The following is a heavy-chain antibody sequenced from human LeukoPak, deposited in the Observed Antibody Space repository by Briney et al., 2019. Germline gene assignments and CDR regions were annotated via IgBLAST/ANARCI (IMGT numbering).Heavy chain of an antibody. D-gene: IGHD1-26*01. CDR1: GFSFGDSD. Sequence: GGSLRLSCAASGFSFGDSDMNWFRQAPGEGPQWVANINYLGLRTHYADSVKGRFTIARDNSKNMLFLQMDGLRVEDTALYYCAKDPNWEGGYWGQGTLVTVSS. CDR2: INYLGLRT. J-gene: IGHJ4*02. CDR3: AKDPNWEGGY. V-gene: IGHV3-23*01.